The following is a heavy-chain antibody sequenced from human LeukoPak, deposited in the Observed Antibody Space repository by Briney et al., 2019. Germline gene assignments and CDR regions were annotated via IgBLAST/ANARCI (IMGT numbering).Heavy chain of an antibody. J-gene: IGHJ4*02. D-gene: IGHD3-10*01. CDR2: MNPSSGNT. V-gene: IGHV1-8*01. CDR3: AAHTYYYSSGSFGH. CDR1: GYSFTSYD. Sequence: ASVIVSCKASGYSFTSYDTNWVRQATGQGPEWIGWMNPSSGNTGYAQRFQGRVTMTRDTSTSTAYLELSSLTSDDTAVYYCAAHTYYYSSGSFGHWGQGTLVTVSS.